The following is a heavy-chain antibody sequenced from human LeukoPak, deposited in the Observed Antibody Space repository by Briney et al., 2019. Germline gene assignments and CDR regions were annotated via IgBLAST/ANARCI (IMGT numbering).Heavy chain of an antibody. D-gene: IGHD3-10*01. V-gene: IGHV1-2*02. Sequence: ASVKVSCKAPGYTFTGYYMHWVRQAPGQGLEWMGWINPNSGGTNYAQKFQGRVTMTRDTSISTAYMELSRLRSDDTAVYYCATYYYGSGSYYRTFDYWGQGTLVTVSS. J-gene: IGHJ4*02. CDR3: ATYYYGSGSYYRTFDY. CDR2: INPNSGGT. CDR1: GYTFTGYY.